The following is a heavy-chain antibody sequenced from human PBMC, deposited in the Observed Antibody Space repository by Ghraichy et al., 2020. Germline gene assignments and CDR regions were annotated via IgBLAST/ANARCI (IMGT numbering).Heavy chain of an antibody. J-gene: IGHJ4*02. CDR3: AIAAGYSPLWN. V-gene: IGHV1-69*02. CDR2: IIPILGIA. CDR1: GGTFSSYS. Sequence: SVKVSCKASGGTFSSYSISWVRQAPAQGLEWMGRIIPILGIANYAQKFQGRVTITADKSTSTAYMELSSLRSEDTAVYYCAIAAGYSPLWNWGQGTLVTVSS. D-gene: IGHD5-18*01.